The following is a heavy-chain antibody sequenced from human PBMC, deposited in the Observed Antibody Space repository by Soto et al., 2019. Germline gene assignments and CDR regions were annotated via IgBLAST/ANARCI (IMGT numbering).Heavy chain of an antibody. CDR2: ISSSSSYT. Sequence: PGGSLRLSCAASGFTSSDYYMSWIRQAPGKGLEWVSYISSSSSYTNYADSVKGRFTISRDNAKNSLYLQMNSLRAEDTAVYYCARGRIAAAGTDYWGQGTLVTVSS. CDR1: GFTSSDYY. CDR3: ARGRIAAAGTDY. V-gene: IGHV3-11*06. J-gene: IGHJ4*02. D-gene: IGHD6-13*01.